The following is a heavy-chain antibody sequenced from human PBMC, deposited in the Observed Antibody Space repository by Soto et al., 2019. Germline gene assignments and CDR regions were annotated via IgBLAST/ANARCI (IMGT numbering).Heavy chain of an antibody. V-gene: IGHV3-30-3*01. Sequence: GGSLRLSCAASGFPFSSYAMHWARQAPGKGLEWVAVISYDGSNKYYADSVKGRFTISRDNSKNTLYLQMNSLRAEDTAVYYCARVERGITIFGVVIPPFDYWGQGTLVTVSS. CDR2: ISYDGSNK. J-gene: IGHJ4*02. D-gene: IGHD3-3*01. CDR1: GFPFSSYA. CDR3: ARVERGITIFGVVIPPFDY.